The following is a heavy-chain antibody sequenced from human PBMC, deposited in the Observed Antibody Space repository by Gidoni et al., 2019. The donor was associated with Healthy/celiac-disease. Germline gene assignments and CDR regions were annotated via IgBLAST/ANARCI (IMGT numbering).Heavy chain of an antibody. Sequence: QVQLQESGPGLVKPSETLSLTCTVSGGSISSYYWSWIRQPPGKGLEWIGYIYYSGSTNYNPSLKSRVTISVDTSKNQFSLKLSSVTAADTAVYYCARGSYDFWSGYYTGIVPFYGMDVWGQGTTVTVSS. J-gene: IGHJ6*02. CDR1: GGSISSYY. D-gene: IGHD3-3*01. CDR3: ARGSYDFWSGYYTGIVPFYGMDV. V-gene: IGHV4-59*01. CDR2: IYYSGST.